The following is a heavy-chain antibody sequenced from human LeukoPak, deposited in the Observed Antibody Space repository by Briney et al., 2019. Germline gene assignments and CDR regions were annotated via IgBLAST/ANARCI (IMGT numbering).Heavy chain of an antibody. D-gene: IGHD5-18*01. CDR2: IRNDGSNN. CDR1: GFTFSNYG. CDR3: AKDPGYRDF. J-gene: IGHJ4*02. V-gene: IGHV3-30*02. Sequence: GGSLRLSCAASGFTFSNYGMHWVRQAPGRGLEWVAYIRNDGSNNYYEDSVKGRFTISRDNFKNTLYLQMNSLRAEDTAMYFCAKDPGYRDFWGQGTLVTVSS.